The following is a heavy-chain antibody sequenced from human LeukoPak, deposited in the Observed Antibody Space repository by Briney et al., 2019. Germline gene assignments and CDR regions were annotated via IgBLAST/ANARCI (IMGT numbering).Heavy chain of an antibody. J-gene: IGHJ6*03. CDR2: IYTSGST. D-gene: IGHD3-22*01. CDR3: ARVYDSSGPLGYYMDV. V-gene: IGHV4-4*07. Sequence: SETLSLTCTVSGGSISSYYWSWIRQPAGKGLEWIGRIYTSGSTNYNPSLKSRVTISVDKSKNQFSLKLSSVTAADTAAYYCARVYDSSGPLGYYMDVWGKGTTVTVSS. CDR1: GGSISSYY.